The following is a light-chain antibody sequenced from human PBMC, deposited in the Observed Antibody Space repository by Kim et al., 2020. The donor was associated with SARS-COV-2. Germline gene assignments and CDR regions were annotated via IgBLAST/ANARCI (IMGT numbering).Light chain of an antibody. CDR2: QDS. CDR3: QAWDSSTAV. Sequence: VAPGQTASITCAGDKLGDKYACWYQQKPGQSPVLVIYQDSKRPSGIPERFSGSNSGNTATLTISGTQAMDEADYYCQAWDSSTAVFGGGTQLTVL. CDR1: KLGDKY. J-gene: IGLJ2*01. V-gene: IGLV3-1*01.